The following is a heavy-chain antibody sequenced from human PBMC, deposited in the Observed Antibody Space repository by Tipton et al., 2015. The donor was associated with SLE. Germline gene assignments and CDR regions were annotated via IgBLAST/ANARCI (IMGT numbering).Heavy chain of an antibody. Sequence: TLSLTCTVSGGSISCSTYLSVWSRQPPVKGLEWNGVINQTGVPNSHPSLESRDTISADTSKYEFSLRLTSVSAADTGVYYCASGKRPEYWGQGTLVTVSP. J-gene: IGHJ4*02. CDR1: GGSISCSTYL. V-gene: IGHV4-39*07. CDR3: ASGKRPEY. CDR2: INQTGVP.